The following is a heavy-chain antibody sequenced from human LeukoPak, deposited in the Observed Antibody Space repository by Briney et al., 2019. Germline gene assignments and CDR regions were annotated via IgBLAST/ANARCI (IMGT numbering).Heavy chain of an antibody. CDR1: GFSVSSHY. V-gene: IGHV3-53*01. J-gene: IGHJ5*02. CDR3: ARSSVGGFDP. D-gene: IGHD3-16*01. CDR2: IYNGGST. Sequence: GGSLRLSCAASGFSVSSHYMSWVRQAPGKGLEWVSVIYNGGSTYYADSVKGRFTISRDNSKNTLYLQMNTLSAEDTAVYYCARSSVGGFDPWGQGTLVTTSS.